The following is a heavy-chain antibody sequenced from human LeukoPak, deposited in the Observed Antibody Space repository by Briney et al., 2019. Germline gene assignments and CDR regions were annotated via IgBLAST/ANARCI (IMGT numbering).Heavy chain of an antibody. CDR2: ISYDGTNK. Sequence: GRSLRLSCAASGFTFINYGMHWVRQAPGKGLEWVAVISYDGTNKYYADSVKGRFTISRDNSKNTLYLQMNSLKSDDTAVYYCANYGDYQYFDYWGQGTPVTVSS. CDR3: ANYGDYQYFDY. D-gene: IGHD4-17*01. V-gene: IGHV3-30*18. CDR1: GFTFINYG. J-gene: IGHJ4*02.